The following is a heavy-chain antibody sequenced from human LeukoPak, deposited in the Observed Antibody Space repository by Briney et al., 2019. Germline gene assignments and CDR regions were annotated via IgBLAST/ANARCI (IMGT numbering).Heavy chain of an antibody. CDR3: AREGRYDFWSGYYEYYYMDV. Sequence: ASVKVSCKASGGTFSSYAISWVRQAPGQGLEWMGGIIPIFGTANYAQKFQGRVTITADESTSTAYMELSSLRSEDTAVYYCAREGRYDFWSGYYEYYYMDVWGKGTTVTVSS. CDR2: IIPIFGTA. CDR1: GGTFSSYA. V-gene: IGHV1-69*01. D-gene: IGHD3-3*01. J-gene: IGHJ6*03.